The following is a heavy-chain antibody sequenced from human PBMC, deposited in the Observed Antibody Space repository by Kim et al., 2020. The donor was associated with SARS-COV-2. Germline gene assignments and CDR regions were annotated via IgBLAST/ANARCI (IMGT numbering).Heavy chain of an antibody. J-gene: IGHJ3*02. CDR3: AGGVVATDAFDI. Sequence: SYAQKFHGRVTMTRETSTSTGYMELSSLRSEDTAVYYCAGGVVATDAFDIWGQGTMVTVS. D-gene: IGHD5-12*01. V-gene: IGHV1-46*01.